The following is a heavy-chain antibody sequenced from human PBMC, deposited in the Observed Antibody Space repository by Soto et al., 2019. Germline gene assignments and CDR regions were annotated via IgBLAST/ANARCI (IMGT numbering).Heavy chain of an antibody. Sequence: SETLSLTCAVSGYSISSGYYWGWIRQPPGKGLEWIGSIYHSGSTYYNASLKSRVTISVGTSKNQFSLKLTSVTDADTAVYYCASGIDFYYAMDVWGQGTTVTVSS. CDR3: ASGIDFYYAMDV. J-gene: IGHJ6*01. CDR2: IYHSGST. CDR1: GYSISSGYY. V-gene: IGHV4-38-2*01.